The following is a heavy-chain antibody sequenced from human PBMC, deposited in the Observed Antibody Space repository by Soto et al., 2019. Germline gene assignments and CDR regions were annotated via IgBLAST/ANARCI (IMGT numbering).Heavy chain of an antibody. CDR1: CYTFTSYG. J-gene: IGHJ6*02. Sequence: APVKVSGKASCYTFTSYGISWVRQAPGQGLEWMGWISAYNGNTNYAQKLQGRVTMTTDTSTSTAYMELRSLRSDDTAVYYCARDEGYCSGGSCYSAYYYYGMDVWGQGPTATVSS. D-gene: IGHD2-15*01. CDR2: ISAYNGNT. CDR3: ARDEGYCSGGSCYSAYYYYGMDV. V-gene: IGHV1-18*01.